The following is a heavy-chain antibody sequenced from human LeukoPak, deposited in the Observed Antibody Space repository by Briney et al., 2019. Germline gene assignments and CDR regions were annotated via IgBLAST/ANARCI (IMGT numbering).Heavy chain of an antibody. CDR2: IYYSGST. CDR3: ASSSMVPAHFDY. V-gene: IGHV4-30-4*01. Sequence: PSETLSLTCTVSGGSISSGDHYWSWIRQPPGKCLEWIGYIYYSGSTYYNPTLKSRVTISVDTSKNQFSLKLSSVTAADTAVYYCASSSMVPAHFDYWGQGTLVTVSS. D-gene: IGHD3-10*01. CDR1: GGSISSGDHY. J-gene: IGHJ4*02.